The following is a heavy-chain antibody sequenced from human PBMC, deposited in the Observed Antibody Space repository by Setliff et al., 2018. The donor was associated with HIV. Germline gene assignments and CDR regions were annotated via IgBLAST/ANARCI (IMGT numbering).Heavy chain of an antibody. Sequence: SETLSFTCTVSGASISSGSYYWSWIRQPAGKGLEWIGHIYTSGSTNYNPSLKSRLTISLDKSKNQFSLKLSSVTAADTAVYYCARGPTTSWYYFDYWGQGTLVTVSS. CDR3: ARGPTTSWYYFDY. J-gene: IGHJ4*02. D-gene: IGHD2-2*01. CDR1: GASISSGSYY. V-gene: IGHV4-61*09. CDR2: IYTSGST.